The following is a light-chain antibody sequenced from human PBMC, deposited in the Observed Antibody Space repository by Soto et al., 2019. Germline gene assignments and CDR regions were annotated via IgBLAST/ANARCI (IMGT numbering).Light chain of an antibody. CDR3: QQRSDWPST. V-gene: IGKV3-11*01. J-gene: IGKJ4*02. CDR2: DAS. CDR1: QSVSRS. Sequence: EIVLTQSPATLSLSPGERATLSCRASQSVSRSLAWYQQKPGQAPRLLIYDASNRATGIPARFSGSGSGKDITITISRLEPEDFAVYYCQQRSDWPSTFGGGTKVQIK.